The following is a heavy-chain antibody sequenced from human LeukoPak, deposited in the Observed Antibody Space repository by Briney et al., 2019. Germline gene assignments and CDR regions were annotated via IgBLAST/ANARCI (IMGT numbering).Heavy chain of an antibody. V-gene: IGHV4-59*08. CDR2: IYYSGSP. CDR3: ARHYASGSFPLDY. D-gene: IGHD3-10*01. Sequence: SETLSLTCTVSGGSISGYYWSWIRQPPGKGLEWIAYIYYSGSPNYNPSLKSRVTISLDTSKTQFSLKLRSVTAADTAVYYCARHYASGSFPLDYWGQGTLVTVSS. CDR1: GGSISGYY. J-gene: IGHJ4*02.